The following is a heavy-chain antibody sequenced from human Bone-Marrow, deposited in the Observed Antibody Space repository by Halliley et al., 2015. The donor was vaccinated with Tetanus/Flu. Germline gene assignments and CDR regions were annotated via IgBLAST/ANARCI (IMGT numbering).Heavy chain of an antibody. D-gene: IGHD3-10*01. CDR3: ASYGGSSYYYYYGMDV. V-gene: IGHV3-23*01. CDR2: IPGRGDST. J-gene: IGHJ6*02. Sequence: SGIPGRGDSTYSADSVKGRFTISRDNSKNTLYLQMNSLRAEDTAVYYCASYGGSSYYYYYGMDVWGQGTTVTVSS.